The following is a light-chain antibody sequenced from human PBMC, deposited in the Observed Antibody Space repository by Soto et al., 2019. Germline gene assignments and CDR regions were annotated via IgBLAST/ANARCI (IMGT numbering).Light chain of an antibody. V-gene: IGLV2-14*01. J-gene: IGLJ3*02. CDR3: SSYTTTYSLV. Sequence: QSALTQPASVSGSPGQSITISCTGTNSDVGGYNYVSWYQQHPGKAPKLMISEVSNRPSGVSNRFSGSKSGNTASLTISGLQAEDEADYFCSSYTTTYSLVFGGGTKLTVL. CDR2: EVS. CDR1: NSDVGGYNY.